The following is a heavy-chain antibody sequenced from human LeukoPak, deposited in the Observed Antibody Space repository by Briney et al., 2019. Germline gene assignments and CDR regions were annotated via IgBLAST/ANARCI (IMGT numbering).Heavy chain of an antibody. J-gene: IGHJ6*02. CDR2: ISYDGSNK. D-gene: IGHD2-21*01. Sequence: PGGSLRLSCAASGFTFSSYGMHWVRQAPGKGLEWVAVISYDGSNKYYADSVKGRFTISRDNSKNTLYLQMNSLRAEDTAVYYCARSIHYYYYAMDVWGQGTSVTVSS. CDR3: ARSIHYYYYAMDV. V-gene: IGHV3-30*03. CDR1: GFTFSSYG.